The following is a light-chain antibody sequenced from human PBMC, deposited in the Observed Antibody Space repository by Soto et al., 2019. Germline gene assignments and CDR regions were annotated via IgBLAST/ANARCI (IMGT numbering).Light chain of an antibody. CDR2: EVS. J-gene: IGLJ1*01. CDR1: SSDVGYYNY. Sequence: QSALTQPASVSGSPGQSITISCTGTSSDVGYYNYVSWYQQEPGKAPKLMIYEVSNRPSGVSNRFSGSKSGNTASLTISGLQAEDEADYYCSSYTTSSTLIFGTGTKVTVL. V-gene: IGLV2-14*01. CDR3: SSYTTSSTLI.